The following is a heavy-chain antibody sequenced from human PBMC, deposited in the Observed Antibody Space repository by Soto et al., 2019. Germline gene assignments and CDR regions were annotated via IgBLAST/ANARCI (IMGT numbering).Heavy chain of an antibody. CDR1: CGSISRSNW. CDR3: ARIATGIVSDDS. D-gene: IGHD1-26*01. Sequence: KPSETLSLTCAVLCGSISRSNWWSWVRQPPGRGLEWIGEIYYTGTTNYNPSLESRVIISVDKSKNEFTMRPSTVAAADPAIYYCARIATGIVSDDSWGQGTLVTVS. J-gene: IGHJ4*02. V-gene: IGHV4-4*02. CDR2: IYYTGTT.